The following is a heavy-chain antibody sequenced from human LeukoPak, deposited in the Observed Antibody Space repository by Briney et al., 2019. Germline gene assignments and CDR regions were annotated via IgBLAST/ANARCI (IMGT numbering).Heavy chain of an antibody. V-gene: IGHV4-59*08. CDR3: ARGGTVTDAFDI. D-gene: IGHD4-17*01. Sequence: PSETLSLTCTVSGGSISSYYWSWTRQPPGKGLEWIGYIYYSGSTNYNPSLKSRVTISVDTSKNQFSLKLSSVTAADTAVYYCARGGTVTDAFDIWGQGTMVTVSS. CDR1: GGSISSYY. J-gene: IGHJ3*02. CDR2: IYYSGST.